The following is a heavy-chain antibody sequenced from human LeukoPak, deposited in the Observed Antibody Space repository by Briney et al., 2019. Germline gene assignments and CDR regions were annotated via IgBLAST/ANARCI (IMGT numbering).Heavy chain of an antibody. V-gene: IGHV1-69*06. Sequence: SVKVSCKASGGTFSSYAISWVRQAPGQGLEWMGGIIPIFGTANYAQKFQGRVTITADKSTSTAYMELSSLRSEDTAVYYCARGGGGYYYDSSGYYADFDYWGQGTLVTVSS. D-gene: IGHD3-22*01. CDR2: IIPIFGTA. CDR1: GGTFSSYA. CDR3: ARGGGGYYYDSSGYYADFDY. J-gene: IGHJ4*02.